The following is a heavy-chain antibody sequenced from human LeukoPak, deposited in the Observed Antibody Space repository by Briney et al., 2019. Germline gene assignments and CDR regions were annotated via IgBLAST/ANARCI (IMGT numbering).Heavy chain of an antibody. V-gene: IGHV1-69*04. CDR1: GGTFSSYA. J-gene: IGHJ3*02. CDR3: ARDDRDYVGAFDI. CDR2: IIPILGIA. D-gene: IGHD3-10*02. Sequence: SVKVSCKASGGTFSSYAISWVRQARGQGLEWMGRIIPILGIANYAQKFQGRVTITADKSTSTAYMELSSLRSEDTAVYYCARDDRDYVGAFDIWGQGTMVTVSS.